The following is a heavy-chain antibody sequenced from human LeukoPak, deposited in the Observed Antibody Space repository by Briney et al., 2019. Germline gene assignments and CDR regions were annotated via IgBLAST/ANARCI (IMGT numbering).Heavy chain of an antibody. D-gene: IGHD6-19*01. V-gene: IGHV3-21*06. CDR3: VKNGWLDY. J-gene: IGHJ4*02. CDR1: GFAFSSQN. Sequence: GGSLRLSCAASGFAFSSQNMNWARQAPGKGLEWVAYISTSGDSTKYADSVEGRFTISRDNAENSLYLLMNSLRVEDTAVYYCVKNGWLDYWGQGILVTVSS. CDR2: ISTSGDST.